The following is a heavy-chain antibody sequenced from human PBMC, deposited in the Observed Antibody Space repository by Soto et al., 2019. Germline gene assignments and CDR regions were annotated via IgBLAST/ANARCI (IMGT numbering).Heavy chain of an antibody. V-gene: IGHV4-30-4*01. Sequence: QVQLQESGPGLVKPSQTLSLTCSVSGGSISSGDYYWNWIRQSPGKGLEWIGCIYSSGSAYYNLSLQSLFNISIKKSKNQFSLKLNPVTAADTAVFYCVRGGEGNSGYFDYWGQGTLVTVSS. D-gene: IGHD1-26*01. CDR3: VRGGEGNSGYFDY. CDR1: GGSISSGDYY. CDR2: IYSSGSA. J-gene: IGHJ4*02.